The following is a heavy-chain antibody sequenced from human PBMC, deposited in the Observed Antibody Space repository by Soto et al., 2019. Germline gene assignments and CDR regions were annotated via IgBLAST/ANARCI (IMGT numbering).Heavy chain of an antibody. CDR3: ARDPTLVGTTPVDY. CDR1: GFTFSSYA. J-gene: IGHJ4*02. V-gene: IGHV3-30-3*01. CDR2: ISYDGSNK. D-gene: IGHD6-19*01. Sequence: PGGSLRLSCAASGFTFSSYAMHWVRQAPGKGLEWVAVISYDGSNKYYADSVKGRFTISRDNSKNTLYLQMNSLRAEDTAVYYCARDPTLVGTTPVDYWGQGTLVTVSS.